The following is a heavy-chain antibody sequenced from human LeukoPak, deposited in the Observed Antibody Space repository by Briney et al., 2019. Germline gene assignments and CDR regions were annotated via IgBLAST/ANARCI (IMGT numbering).Heavy chain of an antibody. D-gene: IGHD1-1*01. CDR1: GGSISSYY. CDR3: ARDRYNDNWFDP. J-gene: IGHJ5*02. CDR2: IYYSGST. V-gene: IGHV4-59*01. Sequence: PSETLSLTCTVSGGSISSYYWSWIRQPPGKGLEWIGYIYYSGSTNYNPSLKSRVTISVDTSKNQFSLKLSSVTAADTAVYYCARDRYNDNWFDPWGQGTLVTVSS.